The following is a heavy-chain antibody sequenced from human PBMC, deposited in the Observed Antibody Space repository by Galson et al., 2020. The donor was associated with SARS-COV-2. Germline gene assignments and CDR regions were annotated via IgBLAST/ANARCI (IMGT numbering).Heavy chain of an antibody. CDR2: INPDSGAT. CDR3: ARGGGGDIVVVPAASDAFDV. CDR1: GYTFTGYY. V-gene: IGHV1-2*04. Sequence: ASVKVSCKASGYTFTGYYIHWVRQAPGQGLEWMGWINPDSGATNYAQNFQGWVTLTRDTSINTAYMELSRLKSDDTAIYYCARGGGGDIVVVPAASDAFDVCGQGTMVTVSS. D-gene: IGHD2-2*01. J-gene: IGHJ3*01.